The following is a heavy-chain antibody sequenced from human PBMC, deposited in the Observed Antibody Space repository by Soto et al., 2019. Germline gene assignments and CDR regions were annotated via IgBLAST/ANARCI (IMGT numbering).Heavy chain of an antibody. V-gene: IGHV4-39*01. Sequence: TSETLSLTCTVSGGSISSSSYYWGWIRQPPGKGLEWIGSIYYSGSTYYNPSLKSRVTISVDTSKNQFSLKLSSVTAADTAVYYCARRVPAAWYSSSSGNFDYWGQGTLVTVSS. J-gene: IGHJ4*02. D-gene: IGHD6-6*01. CDR2: IYYSGST. CDR1: GGSISSSSYY. CDR3: ARRVPAAWYSSSSGNFDY.